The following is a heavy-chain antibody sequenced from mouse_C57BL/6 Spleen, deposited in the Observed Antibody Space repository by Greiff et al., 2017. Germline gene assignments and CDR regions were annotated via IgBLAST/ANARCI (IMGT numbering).Heavy chain of an antibody. CDR1: GFTFSSYG. Sequence: EVKLMESGGDLVKPGGSLKLSCAASGFTFSSYGMSWVRQTPDKRLEWVATISSGGSYTYYPDSVKGRFTISRDNAKNTLYLQMSSLKSEDTAMYYCARHPTGTGFDYWGQGTTLTVSS. D-gene: IGHD4-1*02. J-gene: IGHJ2*01. CDR2: ISSGGSYT. V-gene: IGHV5-6*01. CDR3: ARHPTGTGFDY.